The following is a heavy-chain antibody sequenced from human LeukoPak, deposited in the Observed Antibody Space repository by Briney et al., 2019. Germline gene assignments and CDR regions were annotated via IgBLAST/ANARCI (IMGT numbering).Heavy chain of an antibody. V-gene: IGHV3-21*01. CDR1: GFTFSSYS. D-gene: IGHD6-13*01. J-gene: IGHJ4*02. CDR3: AKGPSGIGDY. Sequence: GGSLRLSCAASGFTFSSYSMNWVRQAPGKGLEWVSSISSRSSYIYNADSVKGRFTISRDNSRNTLYLQMNSLRADDTALYHCAKGPSGIGDYWGQGTLVTVSS. CDR2: ISSRSSYI.